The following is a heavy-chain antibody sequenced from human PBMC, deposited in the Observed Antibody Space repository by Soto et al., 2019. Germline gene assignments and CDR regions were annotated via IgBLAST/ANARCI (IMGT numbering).Heavy chain of an antibody. CDR1: GYSFTSYW. Sequence: PGESLKISCKGSGYSFTSYWISWVRQMPGKGLEWMGRIDPSDSYTNYSPSFQGHVTISADKSISTAYLQWSSLKASDTAMYYCARRGPVLVVGAPDQQYYGMDACGQGNTLPVSS. J-gene: IGHJ6*02. D-gene: IGHD2-2*01. CDR2: IDPSDSYT. V-gene: IGHV5-10-1*01. CDR3: ARRGPVLVVGAPDQQYYGMDA.